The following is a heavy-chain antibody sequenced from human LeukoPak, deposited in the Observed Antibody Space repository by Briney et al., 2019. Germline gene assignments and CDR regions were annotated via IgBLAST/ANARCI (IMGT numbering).Heavy chain of an antibody. CDR2: IYPGDSDT. D-gene: IGHD2-8*01. J-gene: IGHJ5*02. Sequence: GESLKISCKGSGYSFTSYWIGWVRQMPGKGLEWMGIIYPGDSDTRYSPSFQGQVTISADKSIGTAYLQWSSLKASDTAIYYCARHRYCTSGVCYTPSWFDPWGQGTLVTVSS. V-gene: IGHV5-51*01. CDR1: GYSFTSYW. CDR3: ARHRYCTSGVCYTPSWFDP.